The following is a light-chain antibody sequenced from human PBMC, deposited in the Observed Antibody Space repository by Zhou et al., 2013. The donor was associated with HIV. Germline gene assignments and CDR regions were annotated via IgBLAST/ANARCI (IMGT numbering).Light chain of an antibody. CDR1: QSVSNN. CDR2: GAS. V-gene: IGKV3-15*01. Sequence: VMTQSPATLSVSPGERATLSCRASQSVSNNLAWYQHKFGQAPRLLIYGASTRDTGIPARFSGSGSGTEFTLTISNMQSEDFAVYYCQQYDNWPPNTFGQGTKVEIK. J-gene: IGKJ2*01. CDR3: QQYDNWPPNT.